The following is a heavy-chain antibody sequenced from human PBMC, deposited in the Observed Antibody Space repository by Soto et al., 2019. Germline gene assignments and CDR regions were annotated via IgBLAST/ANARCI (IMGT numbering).Heavy chain of an antibody. CDR1: GFTFSSYW. CDR2: INSDGSST. V-gene: IGHV3-74*01. J-gene: IGHJ4*02. Sequence: PGGSLRLSCAASGFTFSSYWMHWVRQAPGKGLVWVSRINSDGSSTSYADSVKGRFTISRDNAKNTLYLQMNSLRAEDTAVYYCARDPSYDFWSGYENTYFDYWGQGTLVTVSS. CDR3: ARDPSYDFWSGYENTYFDY. D-gene: IGHD3-3*01.